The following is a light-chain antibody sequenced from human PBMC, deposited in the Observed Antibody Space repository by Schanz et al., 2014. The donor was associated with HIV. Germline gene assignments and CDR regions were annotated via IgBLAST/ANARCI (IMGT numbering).Light chain of an antibody. Sequence: EIVLTQSPGTLSLSPGERATLSCRASQSVSSSYLAWYQQKPGQAPRLVIFGTSNRATGIPDRFSGSDSGTDFTLTISRVEPEDFAVYYCQQYGTSPATFGPGTKVDIK. J-gene: IGKJ3*01. CDR3: QQYGTSPAT. CDR2: GTS. V-gene: IGKV3-20*01. CDR1: QSVSSSY.